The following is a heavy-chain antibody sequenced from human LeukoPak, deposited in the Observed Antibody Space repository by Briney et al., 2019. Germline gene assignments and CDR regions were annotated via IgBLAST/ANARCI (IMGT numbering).Heavy chain of an antibody. Sequence: SETLSLTCTVSGGSISSYYWSWIRQPPGKGLQWIGYIYYSGSTNYNPSLKSRVTISADTSKNQFSLKLSSVTAADTAVYYCASEFWSGYSAYYFDYWGQGTLVTVSS. CDR3: ASEFWSGYSAYYFDY. CDR1: GGSISSYY. CDR2: IYYSGST. V-gene: IGHV4-59*08. J-gene: IGHJ4*02. D-gene: IGHD3-3*01.